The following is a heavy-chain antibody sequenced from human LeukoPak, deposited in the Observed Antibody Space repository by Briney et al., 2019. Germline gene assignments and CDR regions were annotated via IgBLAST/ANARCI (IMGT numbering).Heavy chain of an antibody. CDR3: ARDGPYNYCDSSGYYSSLDY. V-gene: IGHV1-69*01. J-gene: IGHJ4*02. CDR2: IIPIFGTA. D-gene: IGHD3-22*01. Sequence: SVKVSCKASGGTFSSYAISWVRQAPGQGLEWMGGIIPIFGTANYAQKFQGRVTITADESTSTAYMELSSLRSEDTAVYYCARDGPYNYCDSSGYYSSLDYWGQGTLVTVSS. CDR1: GGTFSSYA.